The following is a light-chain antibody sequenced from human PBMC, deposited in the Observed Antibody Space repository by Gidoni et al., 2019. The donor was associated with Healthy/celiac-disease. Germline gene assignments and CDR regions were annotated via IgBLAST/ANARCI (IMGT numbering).Light chain of an antibody. CDR1: QSVLYSSNNKNY. CDR2: WAS. J-gene: IGKJ2*01. V-gene: IGKV4-1*01. CDR3: QQYYSTPYT. Sequence: QSVLYSSNNKNYLAWYQQKPGQPPKLHIYWASTRESGVPDRFSGSGSGTDFTLTISSLQAEDVAVYYCQQYYSTPYTFGQGTKLEIK.